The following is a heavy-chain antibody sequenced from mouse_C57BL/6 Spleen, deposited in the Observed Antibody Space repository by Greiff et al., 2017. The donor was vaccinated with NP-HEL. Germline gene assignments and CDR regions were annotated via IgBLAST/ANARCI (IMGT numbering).Heavy chain of an antibody. D-gene: IGHD3-1*01. Sequence: ESGPGLVKPSQSLSLTCSVTGYSFTSGYYWNWIRQFPGNKLEWMGNISYDGSNNYNPSLKNRISITRDTSNNQFFLKLNSVTTEDTATYYCAREGAIFDYWGQGTTLTVSS. J-gene: IGHJ2*01. CDR1: GYSFTSGYY. V-gene: IGHV3-6*01. CDR3: AREGAIFDY. CDR2: ISYDGSN.